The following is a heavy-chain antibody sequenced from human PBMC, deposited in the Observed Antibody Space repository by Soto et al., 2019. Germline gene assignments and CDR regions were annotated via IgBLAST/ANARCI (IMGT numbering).Heavy chain of an antibody. CDR3: VRRLTTTVTAMAY. CDR2: ISDDGTNK. J-gene: IGHJ4*02. V-gene: IGHV3-30-3*01. D-gene: IGHD4-17*01. CDR1: GFTFSSYA. Sequence: QVQLEESGGGVVQPGRSLRLSCKGSGFTFSSYAIQWVRQAPGKGLEWVAAISDDGTNKHTADSVKGRFTISRDNSRNTVYLQVNSLRVEDTAVYYCVRRLTTTVTAMAYWGQGTPVTVSS.